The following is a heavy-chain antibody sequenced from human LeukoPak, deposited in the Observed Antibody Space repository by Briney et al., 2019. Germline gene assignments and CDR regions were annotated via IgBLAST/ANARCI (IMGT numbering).Heavy chain of an antibody. J-gene: IGHJ4*02. CDR1: GFTFSSYA. Sequence: GGSLRLSCAAAGFTFSSYAMAWVRQAPGKGLEWLSAILGSGETTYYADSVKGRFTISRDNSKNTLYLQLNSLRADDTAVYYCAKGTSGTYRFALGYWGQGTLVTVSS. V-gene: IGHV3-23*01. CDR2: ILGSGETT. D-gene: IGHD1-26*01. CDR3: AKGTSGTYRFALGY.